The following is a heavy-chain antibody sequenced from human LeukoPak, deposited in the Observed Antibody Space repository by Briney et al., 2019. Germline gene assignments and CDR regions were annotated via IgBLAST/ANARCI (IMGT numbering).Heavy chain of an antibody. Sequence: ASVKVSCKTSGYSFTGYYMHWVRQAPGQGLERMGWINPNSGGTSSAQKFQGRVTMTRDTSITTVYMEVSWLTSDDTATYYCARADRLHGGPYLIGPWGQGTLVTVSS. CDR2: INPNSGGT. J-gene: IGHJ5*02. D-gene: IGHD2-21*01. V-gene: IGHV1-2*02. CDR1: GYSFTGYY. CDR3: ARADRLHGGPYLIGP.